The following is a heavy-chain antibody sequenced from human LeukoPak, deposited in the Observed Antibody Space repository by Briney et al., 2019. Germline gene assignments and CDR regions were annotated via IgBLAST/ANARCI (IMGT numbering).Heavy chain of an antibody. CDR3: ATDGAGFDT. Sequence: GGSLRLSCAASGFTFNDYYMSWIRQAPGKGLEWLSYINIGGTNTHYADSVKGRFTISKDNAKKSLYLEMNNLRAEGTAVYYCATDGAGFDTWGQGVLVTVSS. CDR1: GFTFNDYY. V-gene: IGHV3-11*01. CDR2: INIGGTNT. J-gene: IGHJ5*02.